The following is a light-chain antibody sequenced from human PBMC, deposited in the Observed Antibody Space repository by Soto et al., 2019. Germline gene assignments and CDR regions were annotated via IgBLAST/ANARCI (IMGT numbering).Light chain of an antibody. V-gene: IGLV4-69*01. Sequence: QLVLTQSPSASASLGASVKLTCTLSSGHSSYAIAWHQQQPEKGPRYLMKLNSDGSHSKGDGLPDRFSGSSSGAERYLTISSLQSEDEADYNCQTWGTGIHVVFGGGTKLTVL. J-gene: IGLJ2*01. CDR3: QTWGTGIHVV. CDR2: LNSDGSH. CDR1: SGHSSYA.